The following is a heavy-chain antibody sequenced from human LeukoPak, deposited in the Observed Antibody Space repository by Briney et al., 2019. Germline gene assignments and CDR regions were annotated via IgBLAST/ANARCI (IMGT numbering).Heavy chain of an antibody. Sequence: GASAKVSCKASGGTFSSYTITWVRQAPGQGLEWMGGIIPIFGSANYAQKFQGRVTITADESTSTAYMELSSLRSEDTAVYYCATATMVRDVHFDYWGQGTLVTVSS. J-gene: IGHJ4*02. V-gene: IGHV1-69*13. CDR2: IIPIFGSA. D-gene: IGHD3-10*01. CDR3: ATATMVRDVHFDY. CDR1: GGTFSSYT.